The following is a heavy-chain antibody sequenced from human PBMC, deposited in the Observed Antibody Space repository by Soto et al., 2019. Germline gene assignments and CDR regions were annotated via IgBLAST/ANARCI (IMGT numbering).Heavy chain of an antibody. J-gene: IGHJ4*02. Sequence: GPLRLSCAASGFTFSDYYMSWIRQARGKGLEWVSYISSSGSTIYYADSVKGRFTISRDNAKNSLYLQMNSLRAEDTAVYYCARDLGNYDSSGYYSHYYDYWGQGTLVPVSS. CDR2: ISSSGSTI. D-gene: IGHD3-22*01. CDR1: GFTFSDYY. CDR3: ARDLGNYDSSGYYSHYYDY. V-gene: IGHV3-11*01.